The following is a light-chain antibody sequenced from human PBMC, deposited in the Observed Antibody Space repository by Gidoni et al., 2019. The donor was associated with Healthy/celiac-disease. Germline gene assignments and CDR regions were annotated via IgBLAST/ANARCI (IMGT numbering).Light chain of an antibody. CDR2: AAS. Sequence: DIHMTPSPSSLSASVGDRVTITCRASQSISSYLNWYQQKPGKAPKLLIYAASSLQSGVPSRLSGSGSGTEFTLNISSLQPEDFATYYCQQSYSTPFTFGPGTKVDIK. J-gene: IGKJ3*01. V-gene: IGKV1-39*01. CDR1: QSISSY. CDR3: QQSYSTPFT.